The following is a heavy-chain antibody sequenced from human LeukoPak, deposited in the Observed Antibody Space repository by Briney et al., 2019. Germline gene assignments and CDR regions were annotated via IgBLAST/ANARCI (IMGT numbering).Heavy chain of an antibody. CDR1: GYTFTDYY. Sequence: ASVKVSCKASGYTFTDYYMHWVRQAPGKGPDCMGRINPNSGGTNYAQKFQGRVTIISGTSISTANMELSRLRSDDHAVYYCAREDVLLWFGELSHFTFDYWGQGTLVTVSS. V-gene: IGHV1-2*06. CDR3: AREDVLLWFGELSHFTFDY. D-gene: IGHD3-10*01. J-gene: IGHJ4*02. CDR2: INPNSGGT.